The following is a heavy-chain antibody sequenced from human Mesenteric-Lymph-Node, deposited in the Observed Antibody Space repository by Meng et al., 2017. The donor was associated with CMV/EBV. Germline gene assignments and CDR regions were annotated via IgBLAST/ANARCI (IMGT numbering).Heavy chain of an antibody. CDR2: IYYSGST. CDR3: ARHWGIQRPFDY. D-gene: IGHD5-18*01. Sequence: CHVAGGSISSYYWSWIRQPPGKGLEWIGYIYYSGSTNFNPSLESRLTISVDTSKNQFSLKLSSVTAADTAVYYCARHWGIQRPFDYWGQGTLVTVSS. V-gene: IGHV4-59*08. J-gene: IGHJ4*02. CDR1: GGSISSYY.